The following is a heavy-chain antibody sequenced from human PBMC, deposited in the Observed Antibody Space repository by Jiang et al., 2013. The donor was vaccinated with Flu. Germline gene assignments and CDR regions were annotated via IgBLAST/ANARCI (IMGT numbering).Heavy chain of an antibody. V-gene: IGHV3-53*01. CDR2: IYSGGST. J-gene: IGHJ4*02. D-gene: IGHD3-10*01. CDR3: ARLFDGSGSPPGY. Sequence: EVQLLESGGGLIQPGGSLRLSCAASGFTVSSNYMSWVRQAPGKGLEWVSVIYSGGSTYYADSVKGRFAISRDNSKNTLYLQMNSLRAEDTAVYYCARLFDGSGSPPGYWGQGTLVTVSS. CDR1: GFTVSSNY.